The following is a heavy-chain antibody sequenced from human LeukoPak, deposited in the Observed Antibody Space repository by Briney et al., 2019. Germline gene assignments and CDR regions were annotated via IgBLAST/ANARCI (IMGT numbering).Heavy chain of an antibody. J-gene: IGHJ4*02. D-gene: IGHD6-13*01. Sequence: ASVKVSCKASGYTFTSYGISWVRQAPGQGLEWMGWISAYNGNTNYAQKLQGRVTMTTDTSTSTVYMELSSLRSEDTAVYYCARERYSSSAFDYWGQGTLVTVSS. V-gene: IGHV1-18*01. CDR1: GYTFTSYG. CDR2: ISAYNGNT. CDR3: ARERYSSSAFDY.